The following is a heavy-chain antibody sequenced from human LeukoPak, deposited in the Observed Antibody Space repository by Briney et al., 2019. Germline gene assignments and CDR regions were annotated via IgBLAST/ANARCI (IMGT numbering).Heavy chain of an antibody. Sequence: PGGSLRLSCAASGFTFTNAWMSWVRQAPGKGLEWVGRIKTKADGGTTDYAAPVKDRFTISRDDSKNTLYLQMNSLKTEDTAVYYCTTPGYYYDMDVWGQGTTVTVSS. J-gene: IGHJ6*02. CDR3: TTPGYYYDMDV. D-gene: IGHD7-27*01. CDR2: IKTKADGGTT. CDR1: GFTFTNAW. V-gene: IGHV3-15*01.